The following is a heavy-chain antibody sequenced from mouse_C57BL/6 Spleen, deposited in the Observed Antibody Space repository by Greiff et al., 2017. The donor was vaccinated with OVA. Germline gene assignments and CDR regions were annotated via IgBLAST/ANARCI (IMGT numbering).Heavy chain of an antibody. J-gene: IGHJ2*01. Sequence: EVKLMESEGGLVQPGRSMKLSCTASGFTFSDYYMAWVRQVPEKGLEWVANINYDGSSTYYLDSLKSRFIISRDNAKNILYLQMSSLKSEDTATYYCARDRPFDYWGQGTTLTVSS. V-gene: IGHV5-16*01. CDR3: ARDRPFDY. CDR2: INYDGSST. CDR1: GFTFSDYY.